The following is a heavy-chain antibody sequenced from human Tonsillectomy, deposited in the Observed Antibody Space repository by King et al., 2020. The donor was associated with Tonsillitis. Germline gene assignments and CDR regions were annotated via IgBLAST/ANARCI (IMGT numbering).Heavy chain of an antibody. V-gene: IGHV4-39*01. CDR1: VGSISSSSYY. J-gene: IGHJ3*02. CDR2: IFYSGST. CDR3: ARLVVVIAAPYGAFDI. Sequence: QLQESGPGLVKPSETLSLTCTVSVGSISSSSYYWGWIRQPPGKGLEWIGSIFYSGSTYYNPSLKSRVTISVDTSKNQFSLKRSSVTAADTAVYYCARLVVVIAAPYGAFDIWGQGTMVTVSS. D-gene: IGHD2-21*01.